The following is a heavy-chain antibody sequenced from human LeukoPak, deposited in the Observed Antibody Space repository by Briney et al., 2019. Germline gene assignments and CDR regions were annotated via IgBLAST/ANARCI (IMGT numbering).Heavy chain of an antibody. CDR2: IKQDGSEK. D-gene: IGHD5-12*01. V-gene: IGHV3-7*01. CDR3: ARGRVYSGYGFDY. J-gene: IGHJ4*02. Sequence: GGSLRLSCAASGFTFSSYWMSWVRQAPGKGLEWVANIKQDGSEKYYVDSVKGRFTISRDNAKNSLYLQMNSLRAEDTAVYYCARGRVYSGYGFDYWGQGTLVTVSS. CDR1: GFTFSSYW.